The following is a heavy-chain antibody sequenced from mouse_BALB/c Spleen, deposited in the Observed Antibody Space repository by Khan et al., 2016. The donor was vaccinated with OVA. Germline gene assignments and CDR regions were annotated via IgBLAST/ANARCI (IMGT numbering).Heavy chain of an antibody. CDR1: GYSFTNYG. D-gene: IGHD1-1*02. J-gene: IGHJ1*01. Sequence: QVQLKESGPEVKKPGETVKISCKASGYSFTNYGMNWVRQAPGKGLKWMGWINTYTGEPTYADDFKGRFAFSLETSASTAYLQINNLKNEDTATYFCASGGYWYFDDWGAGTTVTVSS. CDR3: ASGGYWYFDD. V-gene: IGHV9-3-1*01. CDR2: INTYTGEP.